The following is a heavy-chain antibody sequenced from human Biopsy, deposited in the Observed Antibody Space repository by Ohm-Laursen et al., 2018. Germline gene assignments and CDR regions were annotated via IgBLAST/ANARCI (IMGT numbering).Heavy chain of an antibody. V-gene: IGHV3-30*18. CDR1: GFTFNNYG. CDR2: IFYDGSNT. J-gene: IGHJ4*02. CDR3: AKDLRNNNWGVEN. Sequence: SLRLSCAASGFTFNNYGMQWVRQAPGKGLEWVAFIFYDGSNTYYADSVKGRFTISRDNSRDTLYLQMSSLRAEDTAVFYCAKDLRNNNWGVENWGQGTRVTVSS. D-gene: IGHD7-27*01.